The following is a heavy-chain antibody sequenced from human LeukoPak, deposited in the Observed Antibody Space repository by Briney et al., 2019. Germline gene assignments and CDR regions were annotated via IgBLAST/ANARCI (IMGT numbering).Heavy chain of an antibody. CDR1: GFTFSSYA. V-gene: IGHV3-23*01. D-gene: IGHD4-11*01. CDR2: ISGSGGST. CDR3: ARQQTTVKAPAY. J-gene: IGHJ4*02. Sequence: PGGSLRLSCAASGFTFSSYAMSWVRQAPGKGLEWVSVISGSGGSTYYADSVKGRFTISRDNSKNTLYLQMNSLRAEDTAVYYCARQQTTVKAPAYWGQGTLVTVSS.